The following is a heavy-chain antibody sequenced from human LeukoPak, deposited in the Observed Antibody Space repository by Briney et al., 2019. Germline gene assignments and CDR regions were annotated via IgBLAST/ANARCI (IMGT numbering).Heavy chain of an antibody. CDR1: GYTFTVYY. Sequence: ASVKVSCKASGYTFTVYYMHWVRQAPGQGLEGRGGFDPEDGETIYAQKFQGRVTMTEDTSTDTAYMELSSLRSEDTAVYYCATGRRYYYDSSGYYLARGDYWGQGTLVTVSS. D-gene: IGHD3-22*01. CDR2: FDPEDGET. CDR3: ATGRRYYYDSSGYYLARGDY. J-gene: IGHJ4*02. V-gene: IGHV1-24*01.